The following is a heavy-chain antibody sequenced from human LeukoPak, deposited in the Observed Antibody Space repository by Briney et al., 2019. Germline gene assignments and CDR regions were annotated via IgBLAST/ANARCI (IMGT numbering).Heavy chain of an antibody. CDR3: ASPEWLPDSIDI. CDR2: IRQDGSEK. J-gene: IGHJ3*02. Sequence: GGSLRLSCAASGFTFSNYWMTWVRQAPGKGLEWVATIRQDGSEKYYVDSVKGRFTISRDDAKNSLYLQMNSLRAEDTAVYYCASPEWLPDSIDIWGQGTMVTVSS. D-gene: IGHD3-3*01. V-gene: IGHV3-7*01. CDR1: GFTFSNYW.